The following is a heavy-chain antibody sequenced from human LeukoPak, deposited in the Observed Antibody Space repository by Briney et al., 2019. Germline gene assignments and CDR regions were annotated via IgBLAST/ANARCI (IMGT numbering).Heavy chain of an antibody. CDR1: GGSISSYY. Sequence: SETLSLTCTVSGGSISSYYWSWIRQPAGKGLEWIGRIYTSGSTNYNPSLKSRVTMSVDTFKNQFSLKLSSVTAADTAVYYCAREPSSGWFWYFDYWGQGTLVTVPS. D-gene: IGHD6-19*01. J-gene: IGHJ4*02. V-gene: IGHV4-4*07. CDR3: AREPSSGWFWYFDY. CDR2: IYTSGST.